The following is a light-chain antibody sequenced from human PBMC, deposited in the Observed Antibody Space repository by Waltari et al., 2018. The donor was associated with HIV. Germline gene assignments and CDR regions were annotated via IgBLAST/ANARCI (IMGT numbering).Light chain of an antibody. CDR3: QSYDRRLMWV. Sequence: HSLLTQPPSVSGAPGQRVTISCTGSSSNIGAGYDVHRYQKYPGTAPKLPIFQNINRPSVVPDRFSCSKSVTSASLVITGLQAEDEADYYCQSYDRRLMWVFGGGTSLTV. J-gene: IGLJ2*01. V-gene: IGLV1-40*01. CDR1: SSNIGAGYD. CDR2: QNI.